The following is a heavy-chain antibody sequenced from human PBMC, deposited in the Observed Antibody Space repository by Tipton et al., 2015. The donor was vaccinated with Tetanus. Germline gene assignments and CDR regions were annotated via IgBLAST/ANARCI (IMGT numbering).Heavy chain of an antibody. V-gene: IGHV5-51*01. Sequence: VQLVQSGAEVKKPGESLKISCKGSGYSFTSYWIGWVRQMPGKGLEWMGIIYPGDSDTRYSPSFQGQVTISAEKSISTAYLQWSSRKASDTAMYYCARHRSGYSYGPTYYFDYWGQGTLVTVSS. CDR3: ARHRSGYSYGPTYYFDY. D-gene: IGHD5-18*01. CDR2: IYPGDSDT. J-gene: IGHJ4*02. CDR1: GYSFTSYW.